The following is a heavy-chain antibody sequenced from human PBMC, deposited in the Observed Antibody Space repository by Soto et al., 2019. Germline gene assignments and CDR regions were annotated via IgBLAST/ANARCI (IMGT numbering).Heavy chain of an antibody. V-gene: IGHV1-18*01. Sequence: QVQLVQSGAEVKKPGASVKVSCKASGYTFTSYGISWVRQAPGQGLDWMGWISAYNGNTNYAQKLQGRVTMTTDTSTSTAYMELRSQRSDDTAVYYCARVPTDYYYGSGNDYWGQGTLVTVSS. CDR2: ISAYNGNT. J-gene: IGHJ4*02. CDR3: ARVPTDYYYGSGNDY. D-gene: IGHD3-10*01. CDR1: GYTFTSYG.